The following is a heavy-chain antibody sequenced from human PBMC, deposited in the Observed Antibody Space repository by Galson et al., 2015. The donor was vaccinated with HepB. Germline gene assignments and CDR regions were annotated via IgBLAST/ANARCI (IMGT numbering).Heavy chain of an antibody. V-gene: IGHV3-30*02. Sequence: SLRLSCAASGFTFSDYYMSWIRQAPGKGLEWVAFIRYDGSNKYYADSVKGRFTISRDNSKNTLYLQMNSLRAEDTAVYYCAKDEVVVVVAATLGGVLDYWGQGTLVTVSS. J-gene: IGHJ4*02. CDR3: AKDEVVVVVAATLGGVLDY. D-gene: IGHD2-15*01. CDR1: GFTFSDYY. CDR2: IRYDGSNK.